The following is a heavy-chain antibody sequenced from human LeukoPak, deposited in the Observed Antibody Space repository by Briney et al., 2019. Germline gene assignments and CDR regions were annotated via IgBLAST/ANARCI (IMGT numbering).Heavy chain of an antibody. CDR2: ISGSGGST. CDR1: GFTFSSYA. V-gene: IGHV3-23*01. CDR3: AKDYSHCSSTSCYSTPDAFDI. D-gene: IGHD2-2*01. Sequence: GGSLRLSCAASGFTFSSYAMSWVRQAPGKGLEWVSAISGSGGSTYYADSVKGRFTISRDNSKNTLYLQMNSLRAEDTAVYYCAKDYSHCSSTSCYSTPDAFDIWGQGTMVTVSS. J-gene: IGHJ3*02.